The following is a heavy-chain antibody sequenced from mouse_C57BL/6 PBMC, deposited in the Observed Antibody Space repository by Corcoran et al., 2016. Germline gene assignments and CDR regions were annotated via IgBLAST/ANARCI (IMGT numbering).Heavy chain of an antibody. D-gene: IGHD4-1*01. J-gene: IGHJ2*01. CDR3: GRWVRGNWYVVC. CDR2: INTYSGVP. V-gene: IGHV9-3*01. CDR1: GYTFTTYG. Sequence: QIQLVQSGPELKKPGETVKISCKASGYTFTTYGMSWVKQGPGKGLKWMGWINTYSGVPTYADDFKERFAFSLETSASTAYLQTNKPKSEDTARYFSGRWVRGNWYVVCWREGTTLTVSS.